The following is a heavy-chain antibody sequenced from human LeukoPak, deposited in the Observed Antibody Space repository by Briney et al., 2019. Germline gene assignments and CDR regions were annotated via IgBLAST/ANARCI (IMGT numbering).Heavy chain of an antibody. CDR1: GFTFSSYG. Sequence: GRSLRLSCAASGFTFSSYGMHWVRQAPGKGLEWVAVIWYDGSNKYYADSVKGRFTISRDNSKNTLYLQMNSLRAEDTAVYYCARLGQTTPGAFDIWGQGTMVTVSS. J-gene: IGHJ3*02. V-gene: IGHV3-33*01. CDR3: ARLGQTTPGAFDI. CDR2: IWYDGSNK. D-gene: IGHD4-17*01.